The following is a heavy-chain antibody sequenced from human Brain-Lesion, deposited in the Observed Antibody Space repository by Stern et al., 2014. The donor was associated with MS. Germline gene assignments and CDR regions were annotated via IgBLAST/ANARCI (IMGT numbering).Heavy chain of an antibody. CDR3: AKLWLGELPESPFDY. D-gene: IGHD3-10*01. V-gene: IGHV4-39*01. CDR1: GGSISSSSYY. Sequence: VQLVESGPGLVKPSETLSLTCTVSGGSISSSSYYWGWIRQPPGKGLEWIGSIYYRGSTYYNPSLQSRVTISMDTSKNQFSLRLSSVTAADTAVYFCAKLWLGELPESPFDYWGQGTLVTVSS. J-gene: IGHJ4*02. CDR2: IYYRGST.